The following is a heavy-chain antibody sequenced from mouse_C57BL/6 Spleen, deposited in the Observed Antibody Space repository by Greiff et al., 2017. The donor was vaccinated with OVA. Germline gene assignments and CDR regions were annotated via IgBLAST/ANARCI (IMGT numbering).Heavy chain of an antibody. J-gene: IGHJ2*01. CDR3: ARQPGTGYFDD. D-gene: IGHD4-1*01. Sequence: EVQLVESGGDLVKPGGSLKLSCAASGFTFSSYGMSWVRQTPDKRLEWVATISSGGSYTYYPDSVKGRVTISRDNAKNTLYLQMSRLKSEDTAMYYCARQPGTGYFDDSGQGTTLTVSS. CDR1: GFTFSSYG. V-gene: IGHV5-6*01. CDR2: ISSGGSYT.